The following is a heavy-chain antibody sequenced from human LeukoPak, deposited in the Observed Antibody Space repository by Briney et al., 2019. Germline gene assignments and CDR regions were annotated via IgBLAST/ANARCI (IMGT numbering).Heavy chain of an antibody. V-gene: IGHV4-34*01. J-gene: IGHJ4*02. CDR1: GGSFSGYY. CDR2: INHSGST. D-gene: IGHD6-19*01. CDR3: ARSAGAVAGWENFDY. Sequence: SETLSLTCAVYGGSFSGYYWSWIRQPPGKGLEWIGEINHSGSTNYNPSLKSRVTISVDTSKNQFSLKLSSVTAADTAVYYCARSAGAVAGWENFDYWGQGTLVTVSS.